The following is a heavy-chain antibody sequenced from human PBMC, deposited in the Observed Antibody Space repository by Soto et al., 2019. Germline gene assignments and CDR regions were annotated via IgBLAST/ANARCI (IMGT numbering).Heavy chain of an antibody. V-gene: IGHV3-30*18. Sequence: QVQLVESGGGVVQPGMSLRLSCAASGFTFNNYGMHWVRQAPGKXXEWVTFISSDGSNKYYADSVRGRFTISRDISKNTLYLQMNSLRAEDTAVYFCAKDQGDDYNLFDYWGLGTLVTVSS. J-gene: IGHJ4*02. CDR3: AKDQGDDYNLFDY. D-gene: IGHD4-4*01. CDR2: ISSDGSNK. CDR1: GFTFNNYG.